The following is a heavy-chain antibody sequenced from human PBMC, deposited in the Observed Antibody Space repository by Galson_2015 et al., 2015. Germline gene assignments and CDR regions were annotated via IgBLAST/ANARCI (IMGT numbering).Heavy chain of an antibody. V-gene: IGHV3-53*01. J-gene: IGHJ4*02. Sequence: SLRLSCAASGFTVSTNYMTWVRQAPGKGLEWLSIIYSGGSTYYADSVKGRFAISRDSSKNTLDLQRNSLRAEDTAVYYCATVTKPLRYFDSWGQGTLVTVSS. CDR1: GFTVSTNY. D-gene: IGHD3-9*01. CDR2: IYSGGST. CDR3: ATVTKPLRYFDS.